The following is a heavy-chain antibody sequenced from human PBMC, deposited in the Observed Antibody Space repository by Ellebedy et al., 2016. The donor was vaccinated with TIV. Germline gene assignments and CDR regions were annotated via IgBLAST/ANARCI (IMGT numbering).Heavy chain of an antibody. V-gene: IGHV3-66*01. Sequence: GESLKISCAASGFTVSSNYMRWVRQAPGKGLEWVSVIYSGGSTHYADSVKGRFTISRDNAKNSLYLQMNSLRAEDTAVYYCARDYYGSGGYSSDWGQGTLVTVSS. CDR2: IYSGGST. J-gene: IGHJ4*02. D-gene: IGHD3-10*01. CDR3: ARDYYGSGGYSSD. CDR1: GFTVSSNY.